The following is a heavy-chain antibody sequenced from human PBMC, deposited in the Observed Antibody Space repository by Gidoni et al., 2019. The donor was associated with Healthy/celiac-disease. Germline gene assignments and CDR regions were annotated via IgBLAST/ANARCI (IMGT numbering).Heavy chain of an antibody. CDR2: ISWNSGSI. D-gene: IGHD5-12*01. CDR3: AKGSPIVATIQSFDY. J-gene: IGHJ4*02. CDR1: GFTFDDYA. V-gene: IGHV3-9*01. Sequence: EVQLVESGGGLVQPSRSLRLSCEASGFTFDDYAMHWVRQAPGKGREWVSGISWNSGSIGYADSVKGRFTISRDNAKNSLYLQMNSLRAEDTALYYCAKGSPIVATIQSFDYWGQGTLVTVSS.